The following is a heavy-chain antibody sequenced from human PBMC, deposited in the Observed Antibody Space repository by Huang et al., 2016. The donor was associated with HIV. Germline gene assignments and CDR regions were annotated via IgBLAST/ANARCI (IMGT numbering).Heavy chain of an antibody. J-gene: IGHJ4*02. CDR1: GFIFRNYG. Sequence: QVQLVESGGGVVQPGRSLRLSCVASGFIFRNYGMHWVRPAPGKGLEWVAVISFDAKNEYYVDSVKGRFTISRDNYRNRVYLQMNSLRREDTAVYYCAKSVRNGGTPVDYWGQGTLVTVSS. V-gene: IGHV3-30*18. CDR2: ISFDAKNE. D-gene: IGHD3-16*01. CDR3: AKSVRNGGTPVDY.